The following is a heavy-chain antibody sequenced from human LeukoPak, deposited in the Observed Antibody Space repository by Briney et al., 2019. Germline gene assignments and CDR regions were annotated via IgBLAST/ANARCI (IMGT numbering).Heavy chain of an antibody. J-gene: IGHJ4*02. CDR1: GYSFTGYY. D-gene: IGHD6-19*01. CDR2: INPKSGGT. V-gene: IGHV1-2*02. Sequence: GASVKVSCKASGYSFTGYYLDWVRQAPGQGLEWMGWINPKSGGTNYAQKFQGRVTMTRDTSISTAYMELSSLRSDDTAIYYCARRVLSGWGYYFDYWGQGTLVTVSS. CDR3: ARRVLSGWGYYFDY.